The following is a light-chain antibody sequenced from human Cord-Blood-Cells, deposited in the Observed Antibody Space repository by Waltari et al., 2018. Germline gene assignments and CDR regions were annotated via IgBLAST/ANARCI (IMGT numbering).Light chain of an antibody. CDR2: AAS. CDR1: QSISSY. CDR3: QQSYSTPLT. J-gene: IGKJ4*01. V-gene: IGKV1-39*01. Sequence: DLQMNLSPSSLSASGGDRVTITCRASQSISSYLNWYQQKPGKAPKLLIYAASSLQSGVPARFSGSGSGTDFTLTISSLQPEDFATYYCQQSYSTPLTFGGGTKVEIK.